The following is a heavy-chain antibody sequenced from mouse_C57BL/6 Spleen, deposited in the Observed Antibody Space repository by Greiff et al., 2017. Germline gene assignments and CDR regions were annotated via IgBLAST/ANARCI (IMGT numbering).Heavy chain of an antibody. CDR1: GFTFSSYG. CDR3: ARQGITYYFDY. V-gene: IGHV5-6*01. CDR2: ISSGGSYT. J-gene: IGHJ2*01. Sequence: EVQRVESGGDLVKPGGSLKLSCAASGFTFSSYGMSWVRQTPDKRLEWVATISSGGSYTYYPDSVKGRFTISRDNAKNTLYLQMSSLKSEDTAMYYCARQGITYYFDYWGQGTTLTVSS. D-gene: IGHD2-4*01.